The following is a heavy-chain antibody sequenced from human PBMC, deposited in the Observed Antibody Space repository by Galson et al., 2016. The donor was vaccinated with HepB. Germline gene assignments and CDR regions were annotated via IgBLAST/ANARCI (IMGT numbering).Heavy chain of an antibody. CDR3: ARATDYDFWSDSPEY. CDR1: GGSVSSGSYY. V-gene: IGHV4-61*01. Sequence: LSLTCTVSGGSVSSGSYYWSWIRQPPGKGLEWIGYLSFNGRTSYNPSLKSRVTILVDTSKNQFSLKLSSVTAADTAVYYCARATDYDFWSDSPEYWGQGILVTVSS. D-gene: IGHD3-3*01. CDR2: LSFNGRT. J-gene: IGHJ4*02.